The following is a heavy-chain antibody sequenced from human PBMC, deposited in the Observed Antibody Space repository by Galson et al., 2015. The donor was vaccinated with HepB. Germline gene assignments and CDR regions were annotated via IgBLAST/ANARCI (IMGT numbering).Heavy chain of an antibody. CDR2: ISYDGSNK. CDR3: CMEIAAAGTSYYYGMDV. V-gene: IGHV3-30-3*01. J-gene: IGHJ6*02. D-gene: IGHD6-13*01. CDR1: GFTFSSYA. Sequence: SLRLSCAASGFTFSSYAMHWVRQAPGKGLEWVAVISYDGSNKYYADSVKGRFTISRDNSKNTLYLQMNSLRAEDTAVYYCCMEIAAAGTSYYYGMDVWGQGTTVTVSS.